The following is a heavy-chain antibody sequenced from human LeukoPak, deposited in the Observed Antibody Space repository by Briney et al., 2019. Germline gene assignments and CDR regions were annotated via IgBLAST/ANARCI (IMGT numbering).Heavy chain of an antibody. CDR3: AKNLLSRITMIVVVLDY. CDR1: GFTFRTYW. Sequence: GGSLRLSCAASGFTFRTYWMSWVRQAPGKGLEWVSAISGSGGSTYYADSVKGRFTISRDNSKNTPYLQMNSLRAEDTAVYYCAKNLLSRITMIVVVLDYWGQGTLVTVSS. CDR2: ISGSGGST. V-gene: IGHV3-23*01. J-gene: IGHJ4*02. D-gene: IGHD3-22*01.